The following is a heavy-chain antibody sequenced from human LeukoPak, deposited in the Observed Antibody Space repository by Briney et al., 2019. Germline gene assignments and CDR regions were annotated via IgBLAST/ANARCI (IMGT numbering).Heavy chain of an antibody. V-gene: IGHV3-21*01. CDR2: IGSGGRHI. J-gene: IGHJ4*02. CDR1: EFTFSTYT. D-gene: IGHD5-18*01. Sequence: GGSLRLSCAASEFTFSTYTMNWVRQAPGKGLEWVASIGSGGRHIHYADSVKGRFTISRDNAKNSLYLQMNSLRAEDTAVYYCARSGYTYGFDYWGQGALVTVSS. CDR3: ARSGYTYGFDY.